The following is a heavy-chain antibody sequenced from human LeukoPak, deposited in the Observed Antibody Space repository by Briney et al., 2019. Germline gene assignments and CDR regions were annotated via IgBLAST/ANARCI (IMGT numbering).Heavy chain of an antibody. CDR2: FYHSESA. J-gene: IGHJ5*02. D-gene: IGHD6-13*01. CDR3: ARHRGPAAGRFAP. CDR1: GYSISTGYY. V-gene: IGHV4-38-2*02. Sequence: SETLSLTCTVSGYSISTGYYWGWIRQPPGKGLEWIGSFYHSESASYNPSLKNRVTISVATSKNQFSLKLSSVTAADTAVYHCARHRGPAAGRFAPWGQGTLVTVSS.